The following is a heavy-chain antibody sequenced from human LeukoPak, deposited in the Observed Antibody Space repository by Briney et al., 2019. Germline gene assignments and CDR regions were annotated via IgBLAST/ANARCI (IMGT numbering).Heavy chain of an antibody. CDR2: INHSGST. D-gene: IGHD4-11*01. Sequence: SETLSLTCAVYGGSFSGYYWSWIRQPPGKGLEWIGEINHSGSTNYNPSLKSRVTISVDTSKNQFSLKLSSVTAADTAVYYCARGGYSNYAFDYWGQGTLVTVSS. CDR1: GGSFSGYY. CDR3: ARGGYSNYAFDY. V-gene: IGHV4-34*01. J-gene: IGHJ4*02.